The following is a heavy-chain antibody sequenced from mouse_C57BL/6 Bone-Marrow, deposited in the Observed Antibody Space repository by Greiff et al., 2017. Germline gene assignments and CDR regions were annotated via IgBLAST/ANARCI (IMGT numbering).Heavy chain of an antibody. Sequence: QVQLQQPGAELVKPGASVKLSCKASGYTFTSYWMHWVKQRPGQGLEWIGMIHPTSGSTNYNEKFKSKATLTVDKSSSTAYMQLSSLTSEDSAVYYCASTTTVVASDYWGQGTTLTVSS. J-gene: IGHJ2*01. V-gene: IGHV1-64*01. D-gene: IGHD1-1*01. CDR3: ASTTTVVASDY. CDR1: GYTFTSYW. CDR2: IHPTSGST.